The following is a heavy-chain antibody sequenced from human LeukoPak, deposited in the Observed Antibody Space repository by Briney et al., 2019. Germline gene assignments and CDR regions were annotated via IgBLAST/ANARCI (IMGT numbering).Heavy chain of an antibody. CDR1: GGSISSSPYY. V-gene: IGHV4-39*01. CDR3: ARPLPGYSYFDY. D-gene: IGHD3-9*01. CDR2: VYYSGST. J-gene: IGHJ4*02. Sequence: SETLSCTGTVSGGSISSSPYYWGWIRQPPGKGLEWIGSVYYSGSTSYNPPLKSRVTISVDTSKNQFFLKLNSVTAADTAVYYCARPLPGYSYFDYWGQGTLVTVSS.